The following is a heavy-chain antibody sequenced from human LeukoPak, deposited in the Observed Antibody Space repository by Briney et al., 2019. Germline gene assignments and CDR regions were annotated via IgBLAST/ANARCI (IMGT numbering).Heavy chain of an antibody. CDR2: MNPNSGNT. D-gene: IGHD6-19*01. J-gene: IGHJ4*02. CDR1: GYTFTSYD. Sequence: GASVKVSCKASGYTFTSYDINWVRQATGQGLEWMGWMNPNSGNTGYAQKFQGRVTMTRNTSISAAYMELSSLRSEDTAVYYCARVVCSSGWYYFDYWGQGTLVTVSS. CDR3: ARVVCSSGWYYFDY. V-gene: IGHV1-8*01.